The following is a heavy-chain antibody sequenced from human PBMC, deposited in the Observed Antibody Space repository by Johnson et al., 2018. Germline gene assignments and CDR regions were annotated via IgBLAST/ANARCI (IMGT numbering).Heavy chain of an antibody. J-gene: IGHJ1*01. Sequence: QVQLVQSGGGVVQPGRSLRLSCAASGFTFSHYGMHWVRQAPGTGLEWLALIWFDGTNKYHADSVKGRFTISRENSKNTPNLQMNSRSGEDTAVYYCAREAEYSVEYFQYWGQGTLVIVSS. CDR3: AREAEYSVEYFQY. D-gene: IGHD5/OR15-5a*01. CDR1: GFTFSHYG. CDR2: IWFDGTNK. V-gene: IGHV3-33*01.